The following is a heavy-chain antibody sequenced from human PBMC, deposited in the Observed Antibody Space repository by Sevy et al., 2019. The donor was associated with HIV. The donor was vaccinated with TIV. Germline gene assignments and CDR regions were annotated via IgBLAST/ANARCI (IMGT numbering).Heavy chain of an antibody. D-gene: IGHD2-15*01. J-gene: IGHJ4*02. CDR2: IYHSGST. V-gene: IGHV4-38-2*02. CDR3: ARERVSGGSCSDY. Sequence: SETLSLTCTVSGYSISSGYYWGWIRQPPGKGLEWIGSIYHSGSTYYNPSLKSRVTISVDTSKNQFSLKLSSVTAADTAVYYCARERVSGGSCSDYWGQGTLVTVSS. CDR1: GYSISSGYY.